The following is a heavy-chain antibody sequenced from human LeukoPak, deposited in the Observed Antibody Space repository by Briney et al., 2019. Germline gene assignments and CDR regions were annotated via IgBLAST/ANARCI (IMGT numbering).Heavy chain of an antibody. V-gene: IGHV3-21*01. J-gene: IGHJ4*02. CDR2: ISSSSNYI. CDR1: GLTFTSYT. CDR3: ARESPELRYCDY. Sequence: GQSMTPSSPASGLTFTSYTMNWDRQVQGKGLEWVSSISSSSNYIYYADSMKGPLTISRHQPKNSTYLQMDNLRAEDTAVYYCARESPELRYCDYWGQGTLVTVS.